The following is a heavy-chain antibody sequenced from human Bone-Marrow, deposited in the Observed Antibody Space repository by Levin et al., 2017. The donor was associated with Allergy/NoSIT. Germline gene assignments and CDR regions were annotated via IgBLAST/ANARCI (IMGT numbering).Heavy chain of an antibody. CDR3: ARQVPDSGYPRFADV. J-gene: IGHJ6*04. D-gene: IGHD2-2*01. Sequence: GSLRLSCTVSGGSISDNTYYWGWIRQPPGKGLEWIGSIHYSVTTNYNPSLKSRVTISGDTSKNQFSLKLSSVTAADTAVYYCARQVPDSGYPRFADVWGKGTTVIVSS. CDR1: GGSISDNTYY. V-gene: IGHV4-39*01. CDR2: IHYSVTT.